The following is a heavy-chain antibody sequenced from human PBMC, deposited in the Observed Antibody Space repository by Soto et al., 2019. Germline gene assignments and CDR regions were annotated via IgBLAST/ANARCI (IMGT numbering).Heavy chain of an antibody. J-gene: IGHJ4*02. V-gene: IGHV1-8*01. CDR2: MNPNSGNT. Sequence: ASVKVSCKASGYTFTSYDINWVRQATGQGLEWMGWMNPNSGNTGYAQKFQGRVTMTRNTSISTAYMELSSLRSEDTAVYYCARGVNRYCGGDCYDNFDYWGQGTLVTVSS. CDR3: ARGVNRYCGGDCYDNFDY. CDR1: GYTFTSYD. D-gene: IGHD2-21*01.